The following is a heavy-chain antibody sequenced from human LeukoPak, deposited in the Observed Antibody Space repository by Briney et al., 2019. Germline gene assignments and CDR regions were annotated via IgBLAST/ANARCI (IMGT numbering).Heavy chain of an antibody. CDR3: ARDLWRGDIVVVPAATVDY. V-gene: IGHV3-30-3*01. D-gene: IGHD2-2*01. Sequence: GGSLRLSCAASGFTFSSYAMHWVRQAPGKGLKWVAVISYDGSNKYYADSVKGRFTISRDNSKNTLYLQMNSLRAEDTAVYYCARDLWRGDIVVVPAATVDYWGQGTLVTVSS. J-gene: IGHJ4*02. CDR2: ISYDGSNK. CDR1: GFTFSSYA.